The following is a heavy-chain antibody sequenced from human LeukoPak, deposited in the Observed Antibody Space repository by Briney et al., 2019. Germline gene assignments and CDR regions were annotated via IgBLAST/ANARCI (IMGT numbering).Heavy chain of an antibody. D-gene: IGHD4-17*01. V-gene: IGHV1-8*01. Sequence: ASVKLSCKASGYTFTSYDINWVRQATGQGLEWMGWMNPNSGNTGYAQKFQGRVTMTRNTSIGTAYMELSSLRSEDTAVYYCARGPPDGDSDYYYGMDVWGQGTTVTVSS. J-gene: IGHJ6*02. CDR3: ARGPPDGDSDYYYGMDV. CDR2: MNPNSGNT. CDR1: GYTFTSYD.